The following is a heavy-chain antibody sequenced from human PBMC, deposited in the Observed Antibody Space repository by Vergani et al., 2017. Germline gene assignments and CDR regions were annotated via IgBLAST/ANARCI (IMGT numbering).Heavy chain of an antibody. CDR2: ISWDGGST. J-gene: IGHJ4*02. CDR1: GFTFDDYT. V-gene: IGHV3-43*01. Sequence: EVQLVESGGVVVQPGGSLRLSCAASGFTFDDYTMHWVRQAPGKGLEWVSLISWDGGSTYYADSVKGRFTISRDNSKNSLYLQMNSLRTEDTALYYCAKDKGLGLYYFDYWGQRTLVTVSS. CDR3: AKDKGLGLYYFDY. D-gene: IGHD3/OR15-3a*01.